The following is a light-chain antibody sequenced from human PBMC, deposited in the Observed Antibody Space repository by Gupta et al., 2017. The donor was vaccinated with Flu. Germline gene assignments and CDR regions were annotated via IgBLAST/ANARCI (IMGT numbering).Light chain of an antibody. V-gene: IGKV3-11*01. CDR2: DAS. Sequence: EIVLTQSPATLSLSPGERATLSCRASQSVSSYLAWYQQKPSQAPRLLIYDASNRATGIPARFSGSGSGTDFTLTISSLEPEDFAVYYCQQRSNWPFLTFGGGTKVEIK. CDR1: QSVSSY. J-gene: IGKJ4*01. CDR3: QQRSNWPFLT.